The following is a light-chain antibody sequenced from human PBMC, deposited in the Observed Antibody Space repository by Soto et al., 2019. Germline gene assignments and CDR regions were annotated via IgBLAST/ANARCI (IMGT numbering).Light chain of an antibody. Sequence: EIVLTQSPATLSLSPGERATLSCRASQSVSGYLAWYQQKPGQAPRLLIYGPSTRATGVPARFSGSGSGTEFTLTISSLQSEDFAMYYCQQYTHWPVWSFGQGTKVDIK. J-gene: IGKJ1*01. CDR2: GPS. CDR3: QQYTHWPVWS. CDR1: QSVSGY. V-gene: IGKV3-15*01.